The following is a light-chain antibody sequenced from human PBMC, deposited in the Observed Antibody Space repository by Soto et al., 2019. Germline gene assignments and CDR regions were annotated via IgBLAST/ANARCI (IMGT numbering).Light chain of an antibody. CDR2: GAS. J-gene: IGKJ4*01. CDR1: QSVSSN. Sequence: EIVMTQSPATLSVSPGERATLSCRASQSVSSNLAWYQRKPGQAPRLLIYGASTRATGIPARFSGSGSGTEFTLTINSLQSEDFAVYYCQQYNNWPLTFGGGTKVEIK. V-gene: IGKV3-15*01. CDR3: QQYNNWPLT.